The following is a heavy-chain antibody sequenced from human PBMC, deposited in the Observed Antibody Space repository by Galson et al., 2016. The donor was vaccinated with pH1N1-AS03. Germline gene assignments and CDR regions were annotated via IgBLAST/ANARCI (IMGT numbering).Heavy chain of an antibody. V-gene: IGHV5-51*01. D-gene: IGHD2-2*01. J-gene: IGHJ6*02. Sequence: QSGAEVTKPGESLQISCKGSGYSFTNHWIAWVRQMPGKGLGWMGFIYPVDSDTRYSPSFQGQVTISADKSVTTAYLQWSSLKASDTAIYYCARHREYQVLSRAVDVWGQGTSVTVSS. CDR2: IYPVDSDT. CDR1: GYSFTNHW. CDR3: ARHREYQVLSRAVDV.